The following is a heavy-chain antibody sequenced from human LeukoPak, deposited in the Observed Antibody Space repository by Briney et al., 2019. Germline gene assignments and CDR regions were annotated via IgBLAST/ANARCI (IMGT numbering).Heavy chain of an antibody. CDR1: GFTFSNYA. Sequence: HSGGSLRLSRAASGFTFSNYAMHWVRQAPGKGLEWMSVISYDGRNKYFADSVKGRFTLSRDNSKNTLYLQMNDLRAEDMAVYYCARAATVTAESAFGYWGQGTLVTVSS. CDR2: ISYDGRNK. V-gene: IGHV3-30*04. J-gene: IGHJ4*02. D-gene: IGHD4-17*01. CDR3: ARAATVTAESAFGY.